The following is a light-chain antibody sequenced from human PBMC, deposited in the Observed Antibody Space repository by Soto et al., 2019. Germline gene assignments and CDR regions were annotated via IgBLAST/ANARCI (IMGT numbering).Light chain of an antibody. V-gene: IGKV1-39*01. CDR2: AAS. CDR3: QQSYSTWYT. CDR1: QGISSY. J-gene: IGKJ2*01. Sequence: DIQMTQSPSSLSASVGDRVTITCRASQGISSYLNWYQQKPGKAPKLLIYAASSLQSGVPSRFSGSGSGTDFTLTISSLQPEDFATYYCQQSYSTWYTFGQGTKLEIK.